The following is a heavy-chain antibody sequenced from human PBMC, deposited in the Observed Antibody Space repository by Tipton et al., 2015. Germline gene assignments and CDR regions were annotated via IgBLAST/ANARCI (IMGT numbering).Heavy chain of an antibody. CDR3: ARPRGDYDYYYAVDV. J-gene: IGHJ6*02. CDR2: IYPGDSDT. Sequence: QLVQSGAEVKKPGESLKISCKGSGYSFTSYWIGWVRQMPGKGLEWMGIIYPGDSDTRYSPSFQGQVTISADKSITTAYLQWSSLKASDTAMYFCARPRGDYDYYYAVDVWGQGTTVTVSS. CDR1: GYSFTSYW. D-gene: IGHD4-17*01. V-gene: IGHV5-51*01.